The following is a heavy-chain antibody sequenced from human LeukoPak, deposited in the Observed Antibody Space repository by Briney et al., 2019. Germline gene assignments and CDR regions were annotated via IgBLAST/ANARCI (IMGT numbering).Heavy chain of an antibody. CDR3: ARSSGSYYLLN. Sequence: PGGSLRPSCAASGFTFSSYWMHWVRQAPGKGLVWVSRINSDGSSTSYADSVKGRFTISRDNAKNTLYLQMNSLRAEDTAVYYCARSSGSYYLLNWGQGTLVTVSS. V-gene: IGHV3-74*01. CDR2: INSDGSST. J-gene: IGHJ4*02. D-gene: IGHD1-26*01. CDR1: GFTFSSYW.